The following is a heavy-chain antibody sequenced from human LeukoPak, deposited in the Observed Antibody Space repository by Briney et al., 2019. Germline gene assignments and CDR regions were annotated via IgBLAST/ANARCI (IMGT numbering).Heavy chain of an antibody. V-gene: IGHV4-61*02. CDR2: VYATGST. CDR1: GGSISTGREY. D-gene: IGHD6-19*01. Sequence: SQTLSLTCTVSGGSISTGREYWSWIRQPAGKGLEWIGRVYATGSTNYSPSLKSRATISLDPSKNQFSLKLSSVTAADTAMYYCARLAPYSSGPHFDYWGQGILVTVSS. CDR3: ARLAPYSSGPHFDY. J-gene: IGHJ4*02.